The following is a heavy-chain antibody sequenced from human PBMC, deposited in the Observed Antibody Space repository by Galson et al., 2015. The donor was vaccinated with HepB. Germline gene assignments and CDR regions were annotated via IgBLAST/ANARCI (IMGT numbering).Heavy chain of an antibody. V-gene: IGHV4-59*01. CDR1: GGSISSYY. J-gene: IGHJ4*02. CDR3: ARAVGAALDY. CDR2: IYYSGST. D-gene: IGHD1-26*01. Sequence: ETLSLTCTVSGGSISSYYWSWIRQPPGKGLEWIGYIYYSGSTNYNPSLKSRVTISVDTSKNQFSLKLSPVTAADTAVYYCARAVGAALDYWGQGTLVTVSS.